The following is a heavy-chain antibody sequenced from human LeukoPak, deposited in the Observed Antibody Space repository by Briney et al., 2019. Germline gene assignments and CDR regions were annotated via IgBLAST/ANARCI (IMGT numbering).Heavy chain of an antibody. CDR3: ASKNGDSDY. CDR1: GGSFSGYY. Sequence: PSETLSLTCAVYGGSFSGYYWSWIRQPPGKGLEWIGEINHSGSTYYNPSLKSRVTISVDTSKNQFSLKLSSVTAADTAVYYCASKNGDSDYWGQGTLVTVSS. V-gene: IGHV4-34*01. D-gene: IGHD2-8*01. CDR2: INHSGST. J-gene: IGHJ4*02.